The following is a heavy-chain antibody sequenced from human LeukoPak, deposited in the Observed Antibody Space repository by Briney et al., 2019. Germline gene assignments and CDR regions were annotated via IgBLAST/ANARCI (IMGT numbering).Heavy chain of an antibody. V-gene: IGHV3-23*01. CDR1: GFTFGSYA. Sequence: GGSLRLSRAASGFTFGSYAMNWVRQAPGKGLEWVSLITGSGGSTYYADSVKGRFTISGDNSKNTLYLQMNSLRAEDTAVYYCGKGSGPNYYGMDVWGKGTTVTVSS. D-gene: IGHD2-15*01. CDR3: GKGSGPNYYGMDV. J-gene: IGHJ6*04. CDR2: ITGSGGST.